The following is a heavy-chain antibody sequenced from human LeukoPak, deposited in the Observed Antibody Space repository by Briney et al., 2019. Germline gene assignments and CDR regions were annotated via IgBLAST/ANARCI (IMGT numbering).Heavy chain of an antibody. CDR1: GYTFTSYD. J-gene: IGHJ5*02. CDR2: MNPNSGNT. V-gene: IGHV1-8*03. Sequence: GASVKVSCKASGYTFTSYDINWVRQATGQGLEWMGWMNPNSGNTGYAQKFQGRVTITRNTSISTAYMELSSLRSEDTAVYYCARSYYDFWSGYFLTGNWFDPWGQGTLVTVSS. D-gene: IGHD3-3*01. CDR3: ARSYYDFWSGYFLTGNWFDP.